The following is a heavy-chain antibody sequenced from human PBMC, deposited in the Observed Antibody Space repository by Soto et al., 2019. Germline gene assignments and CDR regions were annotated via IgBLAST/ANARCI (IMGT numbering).Heavy chain of an antibody. D-gene: IGHD6-13*01. J-gene: IGHJ6*02. CDR3: AKDVGQQLVLNYGMDV. Sequence: QVQLVESGGGVIQPGTSLSLSCGSSGFTFRSFGMYWVRQAPGPGLEWVAVVSYDGNHKYYADSVKGRFTVSRDNAKNMLYLQMNSLRGEDTAVYYCAKDVGQQLVLNYGMDVWGQGTTVTVSS. CDR2: VSYDGNHK. CDR1: GFTFRSFG. V-gene: IGHV3-30*18.